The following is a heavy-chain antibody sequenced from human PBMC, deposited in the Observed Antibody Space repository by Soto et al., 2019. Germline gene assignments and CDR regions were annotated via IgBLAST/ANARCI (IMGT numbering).Heavy chain of an antibody. J-gene: IGHJ6*02. Sequence: ASVRVSCKSSGYTFASYDINWVLQATGQGLEWMGWMNPNSGNTGYAQKFQGRVTMTRNTSISTAYMELSSLRSEDTAVYYCARGWVRFLEWLPPPHYYSYGMDVWGQGTTVTVSS. CDR3: ARGWVRFLEWLPPPHYYSYGMDV. V-gene: IGHV1-8*01. CDR1: GYTFASYD. CDR2: MNPNSGNT. D-gene: IGHD3-3*01.